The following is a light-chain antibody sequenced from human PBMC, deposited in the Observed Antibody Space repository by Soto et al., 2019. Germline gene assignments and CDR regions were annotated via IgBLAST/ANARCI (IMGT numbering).Light chain of an antibody. V-gene: IGKV3-15*01. CDR1: QSFSSN. Sequence: EILMTQSPATLSVYPGERVTLSCRASQSFSSNLAWYQQKPGQAPRLLIYGASTRATGIPARFSGSGSGTEFTLTINSLQSEDFAVYYCHQYNDWPLTFGPGTKVDIK. J-gene: IGKJ3*01. CDR2: GAS. CDR3: HQYNDWPLT.